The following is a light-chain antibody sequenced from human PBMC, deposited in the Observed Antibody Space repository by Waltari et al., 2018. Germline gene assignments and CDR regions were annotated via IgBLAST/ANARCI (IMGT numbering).Light chain of an antibody. Sequence: EIVMTQSPATLSVSPGERATLSCKASQSISSNLAWYLQKPGQAPRLLMLGASPRATGMSARFSGSGSGTEFTLIISSLQSEDFAVYYCQQYNNWAPFTFGQGTKLEIK. V-gene: IGKV3-15*01. CDR3: QQYNNWAPFT. CDR1: QSISSN. CDR2: GAS. J-gene: IGKJ2*01.